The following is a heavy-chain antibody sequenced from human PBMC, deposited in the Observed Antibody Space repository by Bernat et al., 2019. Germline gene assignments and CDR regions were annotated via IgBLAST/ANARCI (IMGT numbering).Heavy chain of an antibody. CDR2: IYYSGST. J-gene: IGHJ4*02. V-gene: IGHV4-39*01. CDR1: GGSISRSSYY. D-gene: IGHD5-18*01. CDR3: ATWIRGFAS. Sequence: QLQLQESGPGLVKPSETLSLTCTVSGGSISRSSYYWGWIRQPPGRGLEWIGSIYYSGSTYDNPSLRSRVTISVDTSKNQFSLKRSSVTAADTAVYYCATWIRGFASWGQGTLVTVSS.